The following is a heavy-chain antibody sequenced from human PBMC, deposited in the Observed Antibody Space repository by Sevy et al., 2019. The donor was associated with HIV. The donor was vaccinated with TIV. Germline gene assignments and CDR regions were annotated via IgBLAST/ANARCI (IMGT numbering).Heavy chain of an antibody. CDR3: AKKSRSDDSSGPVDY. CDR2: ISGSGGST. J-gene: IGHJ4*02. Sequence: GGSLRLSCAASGFTFSSYAMSWVRQAPGKGLEWVSAISGSGGSTYYADSVKGRFTISRDNSKNTLYLQKNSLRAEDTAVYYCAKKSRSDDSSGPVDYWGQGTLVTVSS. V-gene: IGHV3-23*01. D-gene: IGHD3-22*01. CDR1: GFTFSSYA.